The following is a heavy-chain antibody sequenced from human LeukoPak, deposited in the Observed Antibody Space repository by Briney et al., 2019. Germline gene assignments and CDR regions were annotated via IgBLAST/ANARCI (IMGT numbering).Heavy chain of an antibody. Sequence: GGSLRLSCATSGFTFSTYWMHWVRQVPGKGLLWVSRINSDGTSTFYADSVKGRFTISRDNSKNTLYLQMNSLRAEGTAVYYCAKDLSVVAATKGPDYWGQGTLVTVSS. V-gene: IGHV3-74*01. CDR2: INSDGTST. D-gene: IGHD2-15*01. J-gene: IGHJ4*02. CDR1: GFTFSTYW. CDR3: AKDLSVVAATKGPDY.